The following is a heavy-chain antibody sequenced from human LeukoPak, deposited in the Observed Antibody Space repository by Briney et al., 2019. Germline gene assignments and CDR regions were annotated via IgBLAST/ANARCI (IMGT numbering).Heavy chain of an antibody. CDR1: GITFSSYA. J-gene: IGHJ5*02. CDR2: IIPIFGTA. D-gene: IGHD2-2*01. Sequence: SVKVSCKTPGITFSSYAINWVRQAPGQGLEWMGGIIPIFGTANYGQKFQGRVTITADESTSTVNMEMSSLRSEDTAVYYCARMTGYCISTSCYGKNWFDPWGQGTLVTVSS. CDR3: ARMTGYCISTSCYGKNWFDP. V-gene: IGHV1-69*01.